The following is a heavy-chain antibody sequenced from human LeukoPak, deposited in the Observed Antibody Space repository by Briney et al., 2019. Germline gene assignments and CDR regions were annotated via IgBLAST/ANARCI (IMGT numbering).Heavy chain of an antibody. CDR3: ARDRELGY. D-gene: IGHD3-10*01. Sequence: PSETLSLTCTVSGGSISVYYWSWVRQPPGKGLEWIGYIYNSGSTNYNPSLKSRLTISVDTSKNQFSLKLRSVTAADTAVYYWARDRELGYWGQGTLVTVPS. CDR2: IYNSGST. J-gene: IGHJ4*02. V-gene: IGHV4-59*01. CDR1: GGSISVYY.